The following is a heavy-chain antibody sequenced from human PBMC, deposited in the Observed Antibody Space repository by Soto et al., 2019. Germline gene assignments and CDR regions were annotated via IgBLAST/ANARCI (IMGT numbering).Heavy chain of an antibody. CDR1: GFTLRNYA. Sequence: EVQLLESGGGVVQPGGSLRLSCEASGFTLRNYAMTWIRQPPGKGLEWVSRISANDVGRYYAEPVKTRFTISTDQSRNTVYLQLDSLRADDTAIYYCAKAKYDSNWDNRPPFDYWGQGTLVTVSS. J-gene: IGHJ4*02. D-gene: IGHD7-27*01. CDR2: ISANDVGR. CDR3: AKAKYDSNWDNRPPFDY. V-gene: IGHV3-23*01.